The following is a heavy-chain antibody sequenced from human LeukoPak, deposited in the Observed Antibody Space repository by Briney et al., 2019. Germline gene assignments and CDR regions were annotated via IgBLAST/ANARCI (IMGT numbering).Heavy chain of an antibody. CDR1: GGTFINYA. CDR2: VSAANNP. CDR3: AMSVEMPPIPSFDY. D-gene: IGHD5-24*01. V-gene: IGHV1-3*01. J-gene: IGHJ4*02. Sequence: GASVKVSCKASGGTFINYAISWVRQAPGQGLELLGWVSAANNPEYSQKFQGRVVITRDASATTSYLELNSLRSEDTAVYYCAMSVEMPPIPSFDYWGQGTLVTVSS.